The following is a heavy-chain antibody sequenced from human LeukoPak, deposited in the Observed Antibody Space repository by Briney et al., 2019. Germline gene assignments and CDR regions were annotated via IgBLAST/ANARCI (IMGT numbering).Heavy chain of an antibody. Sequence: ASVKVSCKTSGYTFIDYCIHWIRQAPGQGLEWMGRINPTTGGTDFAQKFQGKVSMTSDTSISTAYMELSRLGSDDTAVYYCATLGEDNTDTPFDYWGQGTLVTVSS. CDR3: ATLGEDNTDTPFDY. J-gene: IGHJ4*02. CDR1: GYTFIDYC. CDR2: INPTTGGT. D-gene: IGHD3-16*01. V-gene: IGHV1-2*02.